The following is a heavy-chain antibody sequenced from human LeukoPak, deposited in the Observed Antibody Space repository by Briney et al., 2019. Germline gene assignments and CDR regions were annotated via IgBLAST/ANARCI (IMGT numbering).Heavy chain of an antibody. J-gene: IGHJ4*02. Sequence: PGGSLRLSCAASGFTFSSYAMSWVRQAPGKGLEWVSAIGGSGGSTYYADSVKGRFTVSRDNSKNTLYLQMNSLRAEDTAVYYCVGSSTSCCDYWGQGTLVTVSS. V-gene: IGHV3-23*01. CDR3: VGSSTSCCDY. D-gene: IGHD2-2*01. CDR1: GFTFSSYA. CDR2: IGGSGGST.